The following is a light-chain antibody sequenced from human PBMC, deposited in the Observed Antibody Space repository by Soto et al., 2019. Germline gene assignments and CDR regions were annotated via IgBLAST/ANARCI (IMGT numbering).Light chain of an antibody. Sequence: EIVMTQSPATLSVSPGERATLSCRASQSVSRSLAWYQQKPGQAPRLLIHGASTRATGVPARFSGSGSGTEFTLTISSLQSEDFAVYYCQQYNNWLTFGGGTKVDIK. CDR3: QQYNNWLT. CDR1: QSVSRS. J-gene: IGKJ4*01. V-gene: IGKV3-15*01. CDR2: GAS.